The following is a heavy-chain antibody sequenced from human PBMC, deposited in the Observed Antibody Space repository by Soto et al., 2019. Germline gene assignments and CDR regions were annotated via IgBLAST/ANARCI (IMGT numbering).Heavy chain of an antibody. Sequence: SETLSLTCTVSGGSISSYYWGWIRQPPGKGLEWIGSIYYSGSTYYNPSLKSRVTISVDTSKNQFSLKLSSVTAADTAVYYCARRNYGDYGDAFDIWGQGTMVTVSS. V-gene: IGHV4-39*01. CDR1: GGSISSYY. CDR3: ARRNYGDYGDAFDI. CDR2: IYYSGST. J-gene: IGHJ3*02. D-gene: IGHD4-17*01.